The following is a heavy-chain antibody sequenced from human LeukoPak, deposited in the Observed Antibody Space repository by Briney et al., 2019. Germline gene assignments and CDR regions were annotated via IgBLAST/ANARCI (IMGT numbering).Heavy chain of an antibody. D-gene: IGHD1-26*01. V-gene: IGHV4-59*01. CDR2: IYYSGST. CDR1: GGSISSYY. J-gene: IGHJ4*02. Sequence: SETLSLTCTVSGGSISSYYWIWIRQPPGKGLEWIGYIYYSGSTNYNPSLKSRVTISVDTSKNQFSLKLSSVTAADTAVYYCARVGSGRGSYIDYWGQGTLVSVSS. CDR3: ARVGSGRGSYIDY.